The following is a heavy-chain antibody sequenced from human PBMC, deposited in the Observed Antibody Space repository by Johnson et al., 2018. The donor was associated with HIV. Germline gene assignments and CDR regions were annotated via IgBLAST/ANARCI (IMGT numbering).Heavy chain of an antibody. Sequence: VQLVESGGGVVQPGRSLRLSCAASGFTFSSMHWDRQAPGKGLEWVSVIYSGGSTYYADSVKGRFTISRDNSKNTLYLQMNSLRAEDTAVYYCARATTPHDAFDIWGQGTMVTVSS. V-gene: IGHV3-66*01. CDR2: IYSGGST. J-gene: IGHJ3*02. CDR3: ARATTPHDAFDI. D-gene: IGHD1-1*01. CDR1: GFTFSS.